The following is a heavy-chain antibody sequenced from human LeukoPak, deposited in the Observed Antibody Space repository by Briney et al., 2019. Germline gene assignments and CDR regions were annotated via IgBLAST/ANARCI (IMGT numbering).Heavy chain of an antibody. CDR1: GLTLSNAY. V-gene: IGHV3-15*01. J-gene: IGHJ4*02. D-gene: IGHD5-12*01. CDR2: IKSQADGGTA. Sequence: GGSLRLSCAASGLTLSNAYMRWVRQTPGKGLEWVGHIKSQADGGTAEYAAPVKGRFSISRDDSENTLYLQMNSLKTEDTAVYYCTPGHYSGLWGQGTLVTVSS. CDR3: TPGHYSGL.